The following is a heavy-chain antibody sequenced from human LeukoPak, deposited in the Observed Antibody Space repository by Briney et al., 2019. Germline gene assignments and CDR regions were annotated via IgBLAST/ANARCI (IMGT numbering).Heavy chain of an antibody. Sequence: PGGSLRLSCAASGFTFRSYGMHWVRQAPGKGLVWVSYIKSDGSSANYADSVRGRFTISRANAKNTVDLQMSSLRAEDTAVYYCARASEQRPFDLWGQGTLVTVSS. V-gene: IGHV3-74*01. J-gene: IGHJ5*02. CDR3: ARASEQRPFDL. CDR1: GFTFRSYG. CDR2: IKSDGSSA. D-gene: IGHD6-25*01.